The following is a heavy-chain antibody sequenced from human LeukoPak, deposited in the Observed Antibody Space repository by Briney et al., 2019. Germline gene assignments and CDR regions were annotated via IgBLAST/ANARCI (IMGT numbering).Heavy chain of an antibody. D-gene: IGHD1-26*01. CDR1: GFTFSSYG. V-gene: IGHV3-30*02. CDR2: IRYDGSNK. CDR3: AGESGGDLGEAFDI. J-gene: IGHJ3*02. Sequence: TGGSLRLSCAASGFTFSSYGMHWVRQAPGKGLEWVAFIRYDGSNKYYADSVKGRFTISRDNSKNSLYPQLNSLRAEDTAVYYCAGESGGDLGEAFDIWGQGTMVTVSS.